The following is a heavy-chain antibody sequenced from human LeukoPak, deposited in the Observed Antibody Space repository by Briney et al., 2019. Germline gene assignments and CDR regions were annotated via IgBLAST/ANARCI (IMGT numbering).Heavy chain of an antibody. CDR1: GFTFSDFW. V-gene: IGHV3-7*01. CDR3: AKGLINPGAFDY. Sequence: PGGSLRLSCAGSGFTFSDFWMTWVRQTPGKGLEWVANIKEDGTEKNLVDSVKGRFTISRDNSKNTLYLQMNSLRAEDTAVYYCAKGLINPGAFDYWGQGTLVTVSS. CDR2: IKEDGTEK. J-gene: IGHJ4*02.